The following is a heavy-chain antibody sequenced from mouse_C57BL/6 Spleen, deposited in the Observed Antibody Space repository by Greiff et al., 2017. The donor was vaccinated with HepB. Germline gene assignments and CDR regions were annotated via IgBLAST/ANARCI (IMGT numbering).Heavy chain of an antibody. CDR2: IHPNSGST. J-gene: IGHJ3*01. Sequence: QVQLQQPGAELVKPGASVKLSCKASGYTFTSYWMHWVKQRPGQGLEWIGMIHPNSGSTNYNEKFKSKATLTVDKSSSTAYMQLSSLTSEDSAVYYCARGKYYGFWFAYWGQGTLVTVSA. CDR1: GYTFTSYW. CDR3: ARGKYYGFWFAY. D-gene: IGHD1-1*01. V-gene: IGHV1-64*01.